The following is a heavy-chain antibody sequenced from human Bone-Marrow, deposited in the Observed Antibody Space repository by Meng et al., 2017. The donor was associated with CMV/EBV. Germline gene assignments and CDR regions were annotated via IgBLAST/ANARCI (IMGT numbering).Heavy chain of an antibody. CDR3: ATDTARVRGY. CDR2: INPDGSEK. V-gene: IGHV3-7*04. Sequence: GESPKISCEVSGFTFSSYWFSWVRQAPEKGLEWVANINPDGSEKYYLDSVKGRFTIFRDNAKNSLFLQANSPRVEDTAVYYCATDTARVRGYWGQGTLVTVSS. CDR1: GFTFSSYW. D-gene: IGHD3-10*01. J-gene: IGHJ4*02.